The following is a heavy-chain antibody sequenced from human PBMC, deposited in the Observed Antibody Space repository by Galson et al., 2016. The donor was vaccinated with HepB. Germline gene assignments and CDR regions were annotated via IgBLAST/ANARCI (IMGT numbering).Heavy chain of an antibody. Sequence: SLRLSCAASGFPFSNYAMTWVRLAPGKGLEWVASISSRSGYKSHAESTNGRFTVSRDNDKNTLYLQMRSLRVEDTALYFCAREITSSSCQDHWGLGTLVTVSS. V-gene: IGHV3-21*01. J-gene: IGHJ4*02. CDR1: GFPFSNYA. D-gene: IGHD2-2*01. CDR3: AREITSSSCQDH. CDR2: ISSRSGYK.